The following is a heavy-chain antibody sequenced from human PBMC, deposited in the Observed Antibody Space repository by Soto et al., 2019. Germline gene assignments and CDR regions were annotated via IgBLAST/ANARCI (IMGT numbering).Heavy chain of an antibody. Sequence: GVSLTVSRVASGLIVSDNYMNWVRQAPGKGLEWVSIIYAGGSTYYADSVKGRFTISRDSYREMAYLQMNSLRSEDTAIYYCATEPVAVTVSFIEFWGQGT. CDR1: GLIVSDNY. CDR2: IYAGGST. V-gene: IGHV3-53*05. D-gene: IGHD6-19*01. J-gene: IGHJ4*02. CDR3: ATEPVAVTVSFIEF.